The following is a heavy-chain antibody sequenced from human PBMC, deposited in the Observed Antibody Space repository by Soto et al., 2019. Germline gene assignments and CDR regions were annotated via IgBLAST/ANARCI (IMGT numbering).Heavy chain of an antibody. CDR1: GFTFSTYA. J-gene: IGHJ6*03. D-gene: IGHD2-8*01. CDR2: ITTSGGNT. CDR3: AGRYCTNGVCYTNYYYYIDV. Sequence: EVQLLESGGGLVQPGGSLRLSCAASGFTFSTYAMSWVRQAPGKGLEWVSTITTSGGNTYYADSVQGRFTISRDNPKNTLYLQMNSVGAEDTAVYYCAGRYCTNGVCYTNYYYYIDVWSKGTTVTVSS. V-gene: IGHV3-23*01.